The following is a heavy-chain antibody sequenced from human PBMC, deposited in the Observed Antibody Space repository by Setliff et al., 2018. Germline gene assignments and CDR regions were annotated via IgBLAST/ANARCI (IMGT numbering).Heavy chain of an antibody. CDR1: GGSISSPNW. CDR2: IYHSGTT. CDR3: ARGSGSYWENWFDP. Sequence: SETLSLTCAVSGGSISSPNWWNWVRQPPGKGLEWIGEIYHSGTTNYNPSLKSRVTMSIDKSKNQFSLNLRSVTAADTAVYYCARGSGSYWENWFDPWGQGTLVTVSS. J-gene: IGHJ5*02. D-gene: IGHD1-26*01. V-gene: IGHV4-4*02.